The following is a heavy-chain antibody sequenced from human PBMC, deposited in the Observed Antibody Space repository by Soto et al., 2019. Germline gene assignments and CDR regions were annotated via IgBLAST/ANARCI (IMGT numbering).Heavy chain of an antibody. D-gene: IGHD1-20*01. J-gene: IGHJ6*02. CDR1: GDSVSSNSAA. Sequence: PSQTLSLTCAISGDSVSSNSAAWNWIRQSPSRGLEWLGRTYYRSKWYSDYAVSVKSRITINPDTSKNQFSLQLNSVTPEDTAVYYCARDRLTGSGGYYYSGMDVWGQGTTVTVSS. V-gene: IGHV6-1*01. CDR2: TYYRSKWYS. CDR3: ARDRLTGSGGYYYSGMDV.